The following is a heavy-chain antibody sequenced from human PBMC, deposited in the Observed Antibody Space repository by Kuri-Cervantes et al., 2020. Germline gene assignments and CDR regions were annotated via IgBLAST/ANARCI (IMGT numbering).Heavy chain of an antibody. CDR2: IKEDGSEK. CDR3: ARGCGGNCYRLHY. J-gene: IGHJ4*02. CDR1: GSPFSNYR. D-gene: IGHD2-21*01. Sequence: ETLSLTCAASGSPFSNYRMNWVRQAPGKGLEWVATIKEDGSEKYYLDSVKGRLTIYRDNAKNSLYLQMSSLRVEDTAVYYCARGCGGNCYRLHYWGRGTLVTVSS. V-gene: IGHV3-7*01.